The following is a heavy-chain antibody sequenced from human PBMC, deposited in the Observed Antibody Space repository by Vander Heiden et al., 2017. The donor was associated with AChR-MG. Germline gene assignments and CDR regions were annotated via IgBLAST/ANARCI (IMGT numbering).Heavy chain of an antibody. D-gene: IGHD1-20*01. V-gene: IGHV3-53*02. Sequence: EVQLVETGGGLIQPGGSLRLSCAASGFPVSSNYMSWVRQAPGKGLEWVSVIYSGGSTYYADSVKGRFTISRDNSKNTLYLQMNSLRAEDTAVYYCASITRGFAEYFQHWGQGTLVTVSS. CDR2: IYSGGST. CDR3: ASITRGFAEYFQH. CDR1: GFPVSSNY. J-gene: IGHJ1*01.